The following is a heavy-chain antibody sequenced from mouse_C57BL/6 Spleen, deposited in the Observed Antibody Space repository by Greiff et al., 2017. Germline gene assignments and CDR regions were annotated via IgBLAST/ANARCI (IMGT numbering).Heavy chain of an antibody. CDR1: GYSITSGYY. D-gene: IGHD1-1*02. J-gene: IGHJ4*01. CDR3: ASYYEVYYAMDY. Sequence: EVKLQESGPGLVKPSQSLSLTCSVTGYSITSGYYWNWIRQFPGNKLEWMGYISYDGSNNYNPSLKNRISITRDTSKNQFCLKLNSVTTEDTATYYCASYYEVYYAMDYWGQGTSVTVSS. V-gene: IGHV3-6*01. CDR2: ISYDGSN.